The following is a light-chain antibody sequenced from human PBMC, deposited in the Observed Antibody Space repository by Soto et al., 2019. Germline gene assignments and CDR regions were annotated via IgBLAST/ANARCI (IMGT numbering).Light chain of an antibody. Sequence: EIVMTHSPATLSVSPGERATLSCRASQSVSNNVAWYQQKPGQAPRLLIYHAATRATGIPARFSGSGSGTEVTLTISSLQSEDFAVYYCQQYNEWPLTFGGGTKVEIK. CDR1: QSVSNN. CDR3: QQYNEWPLT. V-gene: IGKV3-15*01. J-gene: IGKJ4*01. CDR2: HAA.